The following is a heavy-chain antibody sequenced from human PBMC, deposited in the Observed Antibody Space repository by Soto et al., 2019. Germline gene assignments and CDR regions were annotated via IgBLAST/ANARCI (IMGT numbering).Heavy chain of an antibody. Sequence: VHLVESGGGLVKPGGSLRLSCAASGFTFSNAWLSWVRQAPGKGLEWVDRIKSKTDGGTTDYAAPVKGRFTMSRDDSTNTLFLQMISLKTEDTAVYYCTTATYDFWTGTYYFDYWGQGALVTVSA. CDR1: GFTFSNAW. CDR2: IKSKTDGGTT. J-gene: IGHJ4*01. CDR3: TTATYDFWTGTYYFDY. D-gene: IGHD3-3*01. V-gene: IGHV3-15*05.